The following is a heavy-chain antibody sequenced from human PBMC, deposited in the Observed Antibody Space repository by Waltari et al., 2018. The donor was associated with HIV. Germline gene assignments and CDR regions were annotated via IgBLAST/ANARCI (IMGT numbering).Heavy chain of an antibody. V-gene: IGHV4-34*01. D-gene: IGHD2-2*01. J-gene: IGHJ6*02. CDR3: ARARLVSRGQYCSTTSCLPHYYYYCGMDV. Sequence: QVQLRQWGAGLLKPSDTPFLTCAVYGGSFSGSYWSWIRQPPVKGLEWIGEINHGGSTNHSPSPSRLVTVSVDAATNQLAGKLSAVAAADSAVGHGARARLVSRGQYCSTTSCLPHYYYYCGMDVWGQGTTVTDSS. CDR1: GGSFSGSY. CDR2: INHGGST.